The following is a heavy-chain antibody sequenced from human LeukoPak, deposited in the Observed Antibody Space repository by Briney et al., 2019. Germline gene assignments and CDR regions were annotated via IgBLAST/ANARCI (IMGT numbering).Heavy chain of an antibody. Sequence: SETLSLTCTVSGGSISSYYWSWIRQPPGKGLEWIGYIYYSGSTNYNPSLKSRVTISINTSKNQFSLKVSSVTAADTAVYYCARTRVPGSYSPKGPFDYWGQGTLVTVSS. D-gene: IGHD1-26*01. J-gene: IGHJ4*02. CDR3: ARTRVPGSYSPKGPFDY. CDR1: GGSISSYY. CDR2: IYYSGST. V-gene: IGHV4-59*12.